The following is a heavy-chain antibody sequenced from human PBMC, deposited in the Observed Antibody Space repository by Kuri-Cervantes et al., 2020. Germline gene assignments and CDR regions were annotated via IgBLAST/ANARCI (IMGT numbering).Heavy chain of an antibody. D-gene: IGHD6-19*01. Sequence: SETLSLTCTVSGGSISSSSYYWGWIRQPPGKGLEWIGSIYYSGSTYYNPSLKSRVTIPVDTSKNQFSLKLSPVTAADTAVYYCARVQRGSGWYYFDYWGQGTLVTVSS. CDR2: IYYSGST. V-gene: IGHV4-39*07. J-gene: IGHJ4*02. CDR1: GGSISSSSYY. CDR3: ARVQRGSGWYYFDY.